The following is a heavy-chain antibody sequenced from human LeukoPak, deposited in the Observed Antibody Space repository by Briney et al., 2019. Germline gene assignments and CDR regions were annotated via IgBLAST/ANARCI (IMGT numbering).Heavy chain of an antibody. CDR1: GFTFISCW. CDR2: IKQDGSEK. CDR3: ARVRYFDY. V-gene: IGHV3-7*01. J-gene: IGHJ4*02. Sequence: GSLRLSCAASGFTFISCWMSWVRQAPGKGLEWVANIKQDGSEKYYVDSVKGRFTISRDNAKNSLYLQMNSLRAEDTAVYYCARVRYFDYWGQGTLVTVSS.